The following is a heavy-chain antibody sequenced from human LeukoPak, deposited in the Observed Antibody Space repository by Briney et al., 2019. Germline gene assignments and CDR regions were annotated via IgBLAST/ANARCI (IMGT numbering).Heavy chain of an antibody. V-gene: IGHV3-33*01. CDR2: IWYDGSNK. J-gene: IGHJ6*03. CDR3: ARDSEKNYYYYYMDV. Sequence: GGSLRLSCAASGFTFSSYGMHWVRQAPGKGLEWVAVIWYDGSNKYYADSVKGRFTISRDNSKNTLYLQMDGLRAEDTAVYYCARDSEKNYYYYYMDVWGKGTTVTVSS. CDR1: GFTFSSYG.